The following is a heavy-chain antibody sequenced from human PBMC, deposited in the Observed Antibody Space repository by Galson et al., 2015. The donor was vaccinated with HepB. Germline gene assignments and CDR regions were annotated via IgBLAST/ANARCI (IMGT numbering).Heavy chain of an antibody. CDR2: IKEDGSEK. CDR3: VRDRAVSGGGDWFDP. V-gene: IGHV3-7*01. Sequence: SLRLSCAGSGFTFSGYWMSWVRQAPGKGLEWVANIKEDGSEKYYVDSVKGRFTISRDNGKNSMYLQMNSLRAEDTAVYYCVRDRAVSGGGDWFDPRGQGTLVTVSS. CDR1: GFTFSGYW. J-gene: IGHJ5*02. D-gene: IGHD2-15*01.